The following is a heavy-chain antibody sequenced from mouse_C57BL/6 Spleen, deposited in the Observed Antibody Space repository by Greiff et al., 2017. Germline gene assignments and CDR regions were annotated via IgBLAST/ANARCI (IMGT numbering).Heavy chain of an antibody. CDR1: GFNIKDYY. CDR2: IDPEDGET. CDR3: APYCYGSSPHYFGY. V-gene: IGHV14-2*01. D-gene: IGHD1-1*01. J-gene: IGHJ2*01. Sequence: EVQLQQSGAELVKPGASVKLSCTASGFNIKDYYMHWVKQRTEQGLEWIGRIDPEDGETKYAPKFPGKATITADTSSNTAYLQLISLTSEDTAVYYCAPYCYGSSPHYFGYWGQGTTLTVSS.